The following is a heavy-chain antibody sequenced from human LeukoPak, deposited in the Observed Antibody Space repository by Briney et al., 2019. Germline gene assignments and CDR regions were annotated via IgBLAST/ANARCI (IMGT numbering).Heavy chain of an antibody. J-gene: IGHJ4*02. D-gene: IGHD3-3*01. V-gene: IGHV4-34*01. CDR2: INHSGST. CDR1: GGSFSGYY. CDR3: ARDAYDFWSGERDY. Sequence: SETLSLTCAVYGGSFSGYYWSWIRQPPGKGLEWMGEINHSGSTNYNPSLKSRVTISVDTSKNQFSLKLSSVTAADTAGYYCARDAYDFWSGERDYWGQGTLVTVSS.